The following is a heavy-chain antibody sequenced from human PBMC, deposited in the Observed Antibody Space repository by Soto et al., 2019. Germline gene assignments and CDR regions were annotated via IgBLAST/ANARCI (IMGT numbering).Heavy chain of an antibody. CDR2: INAGNGNT. CDR3: ARDLGITGTTPYYYGMDV. V-gene: IGHV1-3*01. D-gene: IGHD1-20*01. J-gene: IGHJ6*02. Sequence: ASVKVSCKASGYTFTSYAMHWVRQAPGQRLEWMGWINAGNGNTKYSQKFQGRVTITRDTSASTAYMELSSLRSDDTAVYYCARDLGITGTTPYYYGMDVWGQGTTVTVSS. CDR1: GYTFTSYA.